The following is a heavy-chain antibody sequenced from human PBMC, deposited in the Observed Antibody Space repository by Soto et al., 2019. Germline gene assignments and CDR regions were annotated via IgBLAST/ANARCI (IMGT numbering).Heavy chain of an antibody. CDR1: GFSFSSYA. Sequence: GGSLRLSCAASGFSFSSYAMSWVRQAPGKGLEWVSAISNSAGKGKTYYAESVKGRFTISRDDSKNTLYLQMNNLRAEDTALSHCAKGLQWELPLQSWGQGTLVTVYS. D-gene: IGHD1-26*01. CDR2: ISNSAGKGKT. CDR3: AKGLQWELPLQS. J-gene: IGHJ5*02. V-gene: IGHV3-23*01.